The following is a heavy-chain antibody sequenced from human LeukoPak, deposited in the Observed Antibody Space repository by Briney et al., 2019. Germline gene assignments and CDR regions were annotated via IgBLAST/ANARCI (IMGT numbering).Heavy chain of an antibody. CDR3: ARDPVVVTDPDAFDI. V-gene: IGHV4-34*01. CDR1: GGSFSGYY. CDR2: INHSGST. Sequence: PSETLSLTCAVYGGSFSGYYWSWIRQPPGKGLEWIGEINHSGSTNYNPSLKSRVTILVDTSKNQFSLKLSSVTAADTAVYYCARDPVVVTDPDAFDIWGQGTMVTVSS. J-gene: IGHJ3*02. D-gene: IGHD2-21*02.